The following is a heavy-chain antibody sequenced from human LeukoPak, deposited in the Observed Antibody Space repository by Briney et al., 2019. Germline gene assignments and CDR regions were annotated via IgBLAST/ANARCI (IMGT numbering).Heavy chain of an antibody. Sequence: SETLFLTCTVSGGSITSGGHYWSWIRQPAGKGLEWIGLIYTSGSTNYNPSLKSRVTISVDMSKNQFSLTLTSVTAADTAVYYCAREFENWGQGTLVTVSS. CDR3: AREFEN. CDR2: IYTSGST. CDR1: GGSITSGGHY. V-gene: IGHV4-61*02. J-gene: IGHJ4*02.